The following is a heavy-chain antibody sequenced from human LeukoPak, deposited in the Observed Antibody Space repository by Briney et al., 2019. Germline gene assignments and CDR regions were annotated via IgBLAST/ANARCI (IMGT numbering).Heavy chain of an antibody. V-gene: IGHV3-64D*06. CDR1: GFTFSSYA. D-gene: IGHD3-22*01. J-gene: IGHJ4*02. Sequence: PGGSLRLSCSASGFTFSSYAMHWVRQAPGKGLEYVSAISSNGGSTYYADSVKGRFTISRDNSKNTLYLQMSSLRAEDTAVYYCVSRGNYYDSSGYLDYWGQGTLVTVSS. CDR3: VSRGNYYDSSGYLDY. CDR2: ISSNGGST.